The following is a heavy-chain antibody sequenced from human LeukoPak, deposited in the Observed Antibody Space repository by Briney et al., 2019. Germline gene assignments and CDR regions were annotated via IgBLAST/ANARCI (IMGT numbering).Heavy chain of an antibody. Sequence: GGSLRLSCAASGFTVSSNYMSWVRQAPGKGLEWVSSISSSSYIYYADSVKGRFTISRDNAKNSLYLQMNSLRAEDTAVYYCARESPQLLAAAARGYGMDVWGQGTTVTVSS. V-gene: IGHV3-69-1*01. D-gene: IGHD6-13*01. CDR1: GFTVSSNY. J-gene: IGHJ6*02. CDR3: ARESPQLLAAAARGYGMDV. CDR2: ISSSSYI.